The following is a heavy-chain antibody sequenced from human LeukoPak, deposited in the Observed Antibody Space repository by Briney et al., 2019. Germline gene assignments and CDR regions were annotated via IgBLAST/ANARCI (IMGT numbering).Heavy chain of an antibody. CDR1: GYTFTSYD. D-gene: IGHD5-18*01. J-gene: IGHJ4*02. Sequence: ASVKVSCKASGYTFTSYDINWVRQATGEGLEWMGWMNPNIGNTGYAQKFQGRVTMTRNTSISTAYMELSSLRSEDTAVYYCAGVMYGSYGYDYWGQGILVTVSS. V-gene: IGHV1-8*01. CDR2: MNPNIGNT. CDR3: AGVMYGSYGYDY.